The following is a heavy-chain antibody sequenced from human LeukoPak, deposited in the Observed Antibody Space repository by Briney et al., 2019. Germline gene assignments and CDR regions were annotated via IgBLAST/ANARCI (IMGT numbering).Heavy chain of an antibody. CDR1: GGSISSSSYY. J-gene: IGHJ4*02. Sequence: SETLSRTCTVSGGSISSSSYYWGWIRQPPGKGLEWIVSIYYSGSTYYNPSLKSRVTISVDPSKNQFSLKLSSVTAADTAVYYCAGTELTVGAHDSSIYFFDYWGQGTLVTVSS. CDR3: AGTELTVGAHDSSIYFFDY. CDR2: IYYSGST. D-gene: IGHD1-26*01. V-gene: IGHV4-39*01.